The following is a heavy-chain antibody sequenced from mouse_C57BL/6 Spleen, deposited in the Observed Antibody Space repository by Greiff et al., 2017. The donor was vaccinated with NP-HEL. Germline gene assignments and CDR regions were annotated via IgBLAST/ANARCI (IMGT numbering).Heavy chain of an antibody. V-gene: IGHV1-26*01. D-gene: IGHD4-1*01. Sequence: EVQLQQSGPELVKPGASVKISCKASGYTFTDYYMNWVKQSHGKSLEWIGDINPNNGGTSYNQKFKGKATLTVDKSSSTAYMELRSLTSEDSAVYYCARTGLGRDYFDYWGQGTTLTVSS. CDR3: ARTGLGRDYFDY. J-gene: IGHJ2*01. CDR2: INPNNGGT. CDR1: GYTFTDYY.